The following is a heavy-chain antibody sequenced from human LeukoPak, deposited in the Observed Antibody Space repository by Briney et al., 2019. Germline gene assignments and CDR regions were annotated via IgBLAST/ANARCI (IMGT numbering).Heavy chain of an antibody. V-gene: IGHV4-4*08. CDR1: GDAIIDDS. J-gene: IGHJ6*03. D-gene: IGHD3-16*01. CDR2: IYEGGSA. CDR3: ARGGLPVYYYYMDV. Sequence: SETLSLTCTVSGDAIIDDSWSWIRQPPGKGLEWIGYIYEGGSANYNPSLRSRVTISLDTSKNQFSLKLTSVTAADTAMYYCARGGLPVYYYYMDVWGKGTTVTISS.